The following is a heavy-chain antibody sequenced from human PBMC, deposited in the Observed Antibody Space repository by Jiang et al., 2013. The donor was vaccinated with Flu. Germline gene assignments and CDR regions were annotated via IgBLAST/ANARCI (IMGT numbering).Heavy chain of an antibody. CDR3: ARGFSGWYDFDY. CDR1: GFTFSSYG. CDR2: ISSSGSTI. J-gene: IGHJ4*02. Sequence: VQLVESGGGVVQPGGSLRLSCAASGFTFSSYGMHWVRQAPGKGLEWVSYISSSGSTIYYADSVKGRFTISRDNAKNSLYLQMNSLRAEDTAVYYCARGFSGWYDFDYWGQGTLVTVSS. V-gene: IGHV3-48*04. D-gene: IGHD6-19*01.